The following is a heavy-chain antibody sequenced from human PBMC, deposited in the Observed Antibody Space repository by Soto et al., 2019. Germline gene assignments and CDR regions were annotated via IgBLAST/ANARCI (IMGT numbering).Heavy chain of an antibody. D-gene: IGHD4-4*01. CDR1: GFTFSSYA. Sequence: QPGGSLRLSCAASGFTFSSYAMSWVRQAPGKGLEWVSAISGSGGSTYYADSVKGRFTISRDNSKNTLYLQMNSLRAEDTAVYYCAKDDYSNYFVEETYYYYYYGMDVWGQGTTVTVSS. CDR2: ISGSGGST. V-gene: IGHV3-23*01. J-gene: IGHJ6*02. CDR3: AKDDYSNYFVEETYYYYYYGMDV.